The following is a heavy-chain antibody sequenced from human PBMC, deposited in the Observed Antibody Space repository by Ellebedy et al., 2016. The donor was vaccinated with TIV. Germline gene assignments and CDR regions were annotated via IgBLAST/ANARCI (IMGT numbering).Heavy chain of an antibody. Sequence: PSETLSLTCAASGFTFSSYEMNWVRQTPGKGMEWVSHISTSGTTIYYADSVKGRFTISRDNAKNSLFLNMNSLRADDTAVYYCAGSRGSSFYWFDTWGQGTLFTVSS. CDR1: GFTFSSYE. V-gene: IGHV3-48*03. CDR3: AGSRGSSFYWFDT. J-gene: IGHJ5*02. D-gene: IGHD6-13*01. CDR2: ISTSGTTI.